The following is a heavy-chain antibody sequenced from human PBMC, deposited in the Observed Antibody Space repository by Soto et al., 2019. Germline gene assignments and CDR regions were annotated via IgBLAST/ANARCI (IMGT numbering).Heavy chain of an antibody. D-gene: IGHD2-2*01. Sequence: QVQLVQSGAEVKKPGSSVKVSCKASGGTFSSYAISWVRQAPGQGLEWMGGIIPIFGTANYAQKIQGRVTITADESTSTDYMELSSLRSEDTAVYYCARDQTLGVVVPAAPHIPYYYGMDVWGQGTTVTVSS. CDR3: ARDQTLGVVVPAAPHIPYYYGMDV. CDR1: GGTFSSYA. J-gene: IGHJ6*02. V-gene: IGHV1-69*01. CDR2: IIPIFGTA.